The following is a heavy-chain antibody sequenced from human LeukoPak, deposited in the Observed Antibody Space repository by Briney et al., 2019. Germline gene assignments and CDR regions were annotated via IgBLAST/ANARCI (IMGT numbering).Heavy chain of an antibody. Sequence: PGGSLRLSCAASGFTFSYHTMNWVRQALGRGLEWISYISRSSGHIHYADSVKGRFTTSRDNAKSSLYLQMNILGAEDTAVYYCARDPPSCADGVCFSGLDLWGQGTLVTVSS. CDR2: ISRSSGHI. V-gene: IGHV3-48*01. J-gene: IGHJ5*02. D-gene: IGHD2-8*01. CDR3: ARDPPSCADGVCFSGLDL. CDR1: GFTFSYHT.